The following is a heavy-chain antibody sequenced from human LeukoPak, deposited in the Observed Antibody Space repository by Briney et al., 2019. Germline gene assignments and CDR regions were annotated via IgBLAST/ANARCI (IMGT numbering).Heavy chain of an antibody. CDR3: ARVSYYGSGSPGP. D-gene: IGHD3-10*01. V-gene: IGHV4-39*07. CDR1: GGSISSSSYY. CDR2: IYYSGST. J-gene: IGHJ5*02. Sequence: PSETLFLTCTVSGGSISSSSYYWGWIRQPPGKGLEWIGSIYYSGSTYYNESLKSRVTISVDTSRNQFSLKLSSVTAADTAVYYCARVSYYGSGSPGPWGQGTLVTVSS.